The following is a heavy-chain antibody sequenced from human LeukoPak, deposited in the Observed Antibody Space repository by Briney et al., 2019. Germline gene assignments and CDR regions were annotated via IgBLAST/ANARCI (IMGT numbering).Heavy chain of an antibody. J-gene: IGHJ4*02. V-gene: IGHV3-23*01. CDR1: GITFSTIG. D-gene: IGHD2-21*01. CDR2: ISKSGGST. Sequence: PGGSLRLSCVVSGITFSTIGVSWVRLAPGKGLEWVSIISKSGGSTFYADSVRGRFTISRDNSKDTLYLQMNSLRAEDTAVYYCANVVGGYWGQGTLVTVSS. CDR3: ANVVGGY.